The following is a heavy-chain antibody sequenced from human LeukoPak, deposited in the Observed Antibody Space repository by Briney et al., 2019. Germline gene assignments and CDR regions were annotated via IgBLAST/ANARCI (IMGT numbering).Heavy chain of an antibody. V-gene: IGHV4-34*01. CDR1: GGSFIGYY. D-gene: IGHD6-13*01. Sequence: SETLSLTCAVYGGSFIGYYWSWIRQSPGKGLEWIGEINHSGSTNYNASLKSRVTISVDTSKNQFSLKLSSVTAADTAVYYCARERIAAAGNWFDPWGQGTLVTVSS. J-gene: IGHJ5*02. CDR3: ARERIAAAGNWFDP. CDR2: INHSGST.